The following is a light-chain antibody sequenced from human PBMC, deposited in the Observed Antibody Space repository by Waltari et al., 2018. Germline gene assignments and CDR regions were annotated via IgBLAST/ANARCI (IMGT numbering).Light chain of an antibody. CDR3: QQYGSSILYT. CDR1: QSLTKRY. J-gene: IGKJ2*01. CDR2: GAS. V-gene: IGKV3-20*01. Sequence: VLTQSPGTLSLSPGERATLSCRASQSLTKRYLAWYQQKLGQAPRLLIYGASSRAAGIPERFSGSGSGTDFTLTISRLEPEDFAVYYCQQYGSSILYTFGQGTKVEIK.